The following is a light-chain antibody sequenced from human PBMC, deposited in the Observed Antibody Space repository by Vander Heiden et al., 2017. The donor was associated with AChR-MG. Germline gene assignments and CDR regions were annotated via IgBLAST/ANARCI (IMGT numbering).Light chain of an antibody. CDR2: MAS. CDR3: QQYNSSPLT. CDR1: QSISSW. Sequence: DIQMTQSPSTLSASVGDRVTITCRASQSISSWLAWYQQKPGKAPNLLIYMASSLESGVPSRFNGSGSGTEFTLTLSSLQPDDFATYYCQQYNSSPLTFGGGTKVEIK. J-gene: IGKJ4*01. V-gene: IGKV1-5*03.